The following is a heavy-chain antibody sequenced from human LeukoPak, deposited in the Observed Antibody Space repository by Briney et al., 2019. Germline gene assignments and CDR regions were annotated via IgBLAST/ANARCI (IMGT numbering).Heavy chain of an antibody. J-gene: IGHJ5*02. Sequence: PGGSLRLSCAASGFTFSDYYMSWIRQAPGKGLEWVSYISSSGSTIYYADSVKGRFTISRDNAKNSLYLQMNSLRAEDTAVYYCARFKRVYGAVDWFDPWGQGTLVTVSS. V-gene: IGHV3-11*04. D-gene: IGHD6-6*01. CDR2: ISSSGSTI. CDR3: ARFKRVYGAVDWFDP. CDR1: GFTFSDYY.